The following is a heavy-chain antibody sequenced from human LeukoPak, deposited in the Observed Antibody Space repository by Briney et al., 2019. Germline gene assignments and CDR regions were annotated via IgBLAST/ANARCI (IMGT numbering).Heavy chain of an antibody. D-gene: IGHD3-3*01. J-gene: IGHJ3*02. CDR1: GFTFSSYD. CDR2: ISPDGSGT. Sequence: GGSLRLSCAASGFTFSSYDMSWVRQAPGKGLERVSHISPDGSGTNYADSVKGRFSISRDNPKNTLYLQMNSPRAEDTAVYYCARNGVASTYDIWGQGTMVTVSS. V-gene: IGHV3-74*01. CDR3: ARNGVASTYDI.